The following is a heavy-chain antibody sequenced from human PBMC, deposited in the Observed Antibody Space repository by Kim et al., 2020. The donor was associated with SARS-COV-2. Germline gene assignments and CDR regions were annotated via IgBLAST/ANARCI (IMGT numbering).Heavy chain of an antibody. J-gene: IGHJ6*02. CDR3: ARNILTGYSYYYYYGMDV. Sequence: SETLSLTCTVSGGSISSYYWSWIRQPPGKGLEWIGYIYYSGSTNYNPSLKSRVTISVDTSKNQFSLKLSSVTAADTAVYYCARNILTGYSYYYYYGMDVWGQGTTVTVSS. V-gene: IGHV4-59*01. D-gene: IGHD3-9*01. CDR1: GGSISSYY. CDR2: IYYSGST.